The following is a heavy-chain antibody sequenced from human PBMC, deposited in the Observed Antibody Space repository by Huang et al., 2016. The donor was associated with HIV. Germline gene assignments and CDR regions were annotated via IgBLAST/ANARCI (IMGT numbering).Heavy chain of an antibody. CDR3: ARVVAASAFEI. V-gene: IGHV4-59*11. J-gene: IGHJ3*02. D-gene: IGHD2-15*01. Sequence: QVQLQESGPGLVKPSETLSLTCTVSSGPLSSPYWGWIRQPPGKGLEGIGNIYYSGSNNDKPSLKRRVTRSIDTSKAQFFLKVTSVSSADTAVYYCARVVAASAFEIWGQGTMITVSS. CDR1: SGPLSSPY. CDR2: IYYSGSN.